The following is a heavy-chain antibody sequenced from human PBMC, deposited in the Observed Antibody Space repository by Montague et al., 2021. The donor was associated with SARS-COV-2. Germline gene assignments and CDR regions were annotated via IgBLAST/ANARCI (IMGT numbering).Heavy chain of an antibody. V-gene: IGHV4-39*07. D-gene: IGHD2-2*01. CDR3: ARDGEVVGNWFDP. Sequence: SETLSLTCTVSGGSISSCSYYWGWIRQPPGKGLEWIGSIYYSGSTYYNPSLKSRVTISVDTSKNQFSLKLSSVTAADTAVYYCARDGEVVGNWFDPWGQGTLVTVSS. CDR2: IYYSGST. J-gene: IGHJ5*02. CDR1: GGSISSCSYY.